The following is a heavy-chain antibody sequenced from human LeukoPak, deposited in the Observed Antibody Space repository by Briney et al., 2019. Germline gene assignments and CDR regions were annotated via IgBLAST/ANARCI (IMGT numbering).Heavy chain of an antibody. CDR1: GGSISSSSYY. CDR2: IYYSGST. J-gene: IGHJ6*03. CDR3: AKGLNYYYYMDV. V-gene: IGHV4-39*07. Sequence: SETLPLTCTVSGGSISSSSYYWGWIRQPPGKGLEWIGSIYYSGSTYYNPSLESRVTISVDTSKNQFSLKLSSVTAADTAVYYCAKGLNYYYYMDVWGKGTTVTVSS.